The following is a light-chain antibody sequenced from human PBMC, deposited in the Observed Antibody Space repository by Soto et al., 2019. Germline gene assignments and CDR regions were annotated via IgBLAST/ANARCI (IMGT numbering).Light chain of an antibody. CDR2: RAS. CDR1: QSVSST. J-gene: IGKJ1*01. Sequence: EILMTQPPPTLSVSLGGKETLSSRASQSVSSTLAWYQQRPGQAPRLIIYRASSRATGVPARFSGSGSGTEFTLTISSLQSEDFALYYCQQYQNLWTFGQGTKVDIK. CDR3: QQYQNLWT. V-gene: IGKV3-15*01.